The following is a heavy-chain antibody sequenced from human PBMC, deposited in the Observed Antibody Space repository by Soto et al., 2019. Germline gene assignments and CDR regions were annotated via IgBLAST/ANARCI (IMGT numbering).Heavy chain of an antibody. J-gene: IGHJ5*02. Sequence: SETLSLTCTVSGGSITDYSWVWIRQPAGKGLEWIGRIFSSGSTNYNPSLKGRITMSLDTSKNQFSLKLNSATATDTAVYFCARDQGVVVTADNWFDPRGQGILVTVSS. V-gene: IGHV4-4*07. CDR3: ARDQGVVVTADNWFDP. D-gene: IGHD2-21*02. CDR1: GGSITDYS. CDR2: IFSSGST.